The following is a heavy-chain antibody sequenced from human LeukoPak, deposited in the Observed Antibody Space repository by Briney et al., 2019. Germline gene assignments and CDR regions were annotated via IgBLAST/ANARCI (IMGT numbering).Heavy chain of an antibody. Sequence: SETLSLTCTVSGGSISSSSYYWGWIRQPPGKGLEWIGSIYYSGSTYYNPSLKSRVTISVDTSKNQFSLKLSPVTAADTAVYYCARLRDGYNYYFDYWGQGTLVTVSS. D-gene: IGHD5-24*01. CDR2: IYYSGST. V-gene: IGHV4-39*01. J-gene: IGHJ4*02. CDR1: GGSISSSSYY. CDR3: ARLRDGYNYYFDY.